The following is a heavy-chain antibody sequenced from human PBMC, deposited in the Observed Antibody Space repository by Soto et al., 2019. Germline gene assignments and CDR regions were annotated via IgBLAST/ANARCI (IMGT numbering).Heavy chain of an antibody. CDR3: TRHTSDRYGPDS. CDR1: GYSFISYW. J-gene: IGHJ5*01. D-gene: IGHD5-18*01. CDR2: IYPYDSET. V-gene: IGHV5-51*01. Sequence: GESRKISCKGSGYSFISYWIGWVRQMPGKGLQLMGIIYPYDSETRYSPSFQGLVTISADRSISTAYLQWSSLKTSDTAIYYCTRHTSDRYGPDSWGQGTLVTVSS.